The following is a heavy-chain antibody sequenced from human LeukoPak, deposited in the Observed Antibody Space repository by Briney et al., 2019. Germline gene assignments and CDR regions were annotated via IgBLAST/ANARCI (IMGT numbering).Heavy chain of an antibody. CDR3: ARDTAADAFDI. CDR1: GYTFTSYD. CDR2: INPNSGGT. J-gene: IGHJ3*02. D-gene: IGHD4-17*01. Sequence: ASVKVSCKASGYTFTSYDINWVRQAPGQGLEWMGWINPNSGGTNYAQKFQGRVTMTRDTSISTAYMELSRLRSDDTAVYYCARDTAADAFDIWGQGTMVTVSS. V-gene: IGHV1-2*02.